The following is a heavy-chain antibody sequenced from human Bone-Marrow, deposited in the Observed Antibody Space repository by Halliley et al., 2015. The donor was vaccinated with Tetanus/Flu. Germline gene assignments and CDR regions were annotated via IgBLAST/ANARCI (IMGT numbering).Heavy chain of an antibody. Sequence: EGLGRTYYNSKWYNDYAASVKSRITISPDTSKNQFSLQLNSVSPEDTAVYYCARGWLRGYFDYWGQGTLVTVSS. CDR2: TYYNSKWYN. V-gene: IGHV6-1*01. CDR3: ARGWLRGYFDY. J-gene: IGHJ4*02. D-gene: IGHD5-12*01.